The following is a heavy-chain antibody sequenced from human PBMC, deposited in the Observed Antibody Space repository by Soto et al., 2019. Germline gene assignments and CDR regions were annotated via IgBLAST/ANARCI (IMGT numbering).Heavy chain of an antibody. CDR2: IKQDGSEK. D-gene: IGHD2-21*01. Sequence: GGSLRLSCAASGFTFSTYWMSWVRQAPGKGLEWVANIKQDGSEKYYVDSVKGRFTISRDNAKNTLYLQMNSLRAEDTAVYYCARDRELRGPQGGRYYYYGMDVWGQGTTVTVSS. V-gene: IGHV3-7*03. CDR3: ARDRELRGPQGGRYYYYGMDV. CDR1: GFTFSTYW. J-gene: IGHJ6*02.